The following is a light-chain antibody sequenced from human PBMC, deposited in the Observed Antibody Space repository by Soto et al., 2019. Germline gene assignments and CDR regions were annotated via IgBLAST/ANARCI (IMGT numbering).Light chain of an antibody. CDR3: QKRSNWPPT. CDR1: QSVSSY. CDR2: DAS. V-gene: IGKV3-11*01. Sequence: EIVLTQSPATLSLSPGESSPLSGRASQSVSSYLAWYQQKPGQAPRLLIYDASNRATGIPARFSGSGSGTDFTLTISSLEPEDFAVYYCQKRSNWPPTFGQGTKVEIK. J-gene: IGKJ1*01.